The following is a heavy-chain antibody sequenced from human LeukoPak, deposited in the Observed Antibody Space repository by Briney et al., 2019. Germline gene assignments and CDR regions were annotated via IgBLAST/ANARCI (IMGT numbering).Heavy chain of an antibody. CDR2: IIPIFATT. V-gene: IGHV1-69*01. CDR1: GGTFSSYA. J-gene: IGHJ4*02. Sequence: GSSVKVSCKASGGTFSSYAISWVRQAPGQGLEWMGGIIPIFATTNYAQKFQGRVTITADESTSTAYMELSSLRSEDTAVYYCARDGSEGCSSTSCYTGNYWGQGTLVTVSS. CDR3: ARDGSEGCSSTSCYTGNY. D-gene: IGHD2-2*02.